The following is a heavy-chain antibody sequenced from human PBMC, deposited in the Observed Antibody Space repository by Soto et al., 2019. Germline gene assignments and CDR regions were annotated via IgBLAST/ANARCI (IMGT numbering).Heavy chain of an antibody. CDR1: GYSFTSYW. CDR3: ARHSFGSGSYYDY. J-gene: IGHJ4*02. V-gene: IGHV5-51*01. Sequence: RGASLKISCKGSGYSFTSYWIGWVLQIPGKGLEWMGIIYPGDSDTRYSPSFQGQVTISVDKSISTACLQWSSLKASDTAMYYGARHSFGSGSYYDYWSQGTRVTVSS. CDR2: IYPGDSDT. D-gene: IGHD3-10*01.